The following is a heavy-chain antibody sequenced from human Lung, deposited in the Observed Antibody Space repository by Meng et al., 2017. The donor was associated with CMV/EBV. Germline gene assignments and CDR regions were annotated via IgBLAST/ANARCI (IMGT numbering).Heavy chain of an antibody. V-gene: IGHV2-5*02. Sequence: SISRGGVGWSRQTQGKALEWLALMCWDDEKRYSPSLKNRLTITKDTSKRRVVLTMTNMDPVDTATYYCVHTYSDLWGGYSSHHIFDYWGQGALVTVSS. CDR1: SISRGG. CDR3: VHTYSDLWGGYSSHHIFDY. D-gene: IGHD3-3*01. CDR2: MCWDDEK. J-gene: IGHJ4*02.